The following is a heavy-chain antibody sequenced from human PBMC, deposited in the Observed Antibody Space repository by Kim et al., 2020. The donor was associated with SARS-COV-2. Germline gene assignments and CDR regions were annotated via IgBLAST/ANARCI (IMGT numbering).Heavy chain of an antibody. D-gene: IGHD3-9*01. J-gene: IGHJ5*02. V-gene: IGHV4-34*13. Sequence: SLKSRVPISVDTSKNQFSRKRSSVTAADTAVYYCARTLRYFDWLFSWFDPWGQGTLVTVSS. CDR3: ARTLRYFDWLFSWFDP.